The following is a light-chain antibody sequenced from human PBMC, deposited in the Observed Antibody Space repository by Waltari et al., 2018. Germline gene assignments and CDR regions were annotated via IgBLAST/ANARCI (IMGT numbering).Light chain of an antibody. J-gene: IGLJ1*01. CDR1: SSNVGSFDY. CDR2: DVA. V-gene: IGLV2-11*01. Sequence: QSALTQPRSVSGSPGQSVTISCTGTSSNVGSFDYVSWYQHHPGNAPKLLIYDVAKRPSGVPHRFSGSKSGNTASLTITGLQTEDEADYYCCSYTGTNTFVLGTGTAITVL. CDR3: CSYTGTNTFV.